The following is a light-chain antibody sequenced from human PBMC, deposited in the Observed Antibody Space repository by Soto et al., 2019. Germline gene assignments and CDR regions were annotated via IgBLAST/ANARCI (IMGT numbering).Light chain of an antibody. V-gene: IGKV1-27*01. CDR2: AAS. J-gene: IGKJ3*01. CDR1: QDISNY. CDR3: QNYHSAPFFT. Sequence: DIQMTQSPSSLSASVGDRVTITCRASQDISNYLAWYQQKPGKVPKLLIYAASTLQSGVPSRFSGSGSGTDFTLTISSLQPEDVATYYCQNYHSAPFFTFGPGTKVDIK.